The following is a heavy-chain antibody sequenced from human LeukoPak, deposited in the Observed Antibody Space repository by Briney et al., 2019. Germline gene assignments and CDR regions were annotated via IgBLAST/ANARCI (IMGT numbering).Heavy chain of an antibody. V-gene: IGHV4-39*01. J-gene: IGHJ5*02. Sequence: SETLSLTCTVSGGSISSSSYYWRWIRQPPGKGLEWIGSIYYSGSTYYNPSLKSRVTISVDTSKNQFSLKLSSVTAAGTAVYYCASEDGMRFDPWGQGTLVTVSS. CDR3: ASEDGMRFDP. D-gene: IGHD1-14*01. CDR2: IYYSGST. CDR1: GGSISSSSYY.